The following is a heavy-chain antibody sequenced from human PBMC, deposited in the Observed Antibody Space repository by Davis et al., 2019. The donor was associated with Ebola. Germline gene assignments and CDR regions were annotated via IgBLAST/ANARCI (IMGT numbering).Heavy chain of an antibody. CDR1: GYGFADYW. CDR2: IYAGDSDS. Sequence: GESLKISCKGSGYGFADYWIAWVRQTPGKGLEWMGIIYAGDSDSRYSPSFEGQVIISADKSINTAYLQWSSLKASDTAMYYCARIDRRTTVTTRYWGQGTLVTVSS. V-gene: IGHV5-51*01. D-gene: IGHD4-17*01. J-gene: IGHJ4*02. CDR3: ARIDRRTTVTTRY.